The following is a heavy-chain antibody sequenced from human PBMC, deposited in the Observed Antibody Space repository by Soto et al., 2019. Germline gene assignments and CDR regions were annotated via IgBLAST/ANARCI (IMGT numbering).Heavy chain of an antibody. CDR1: GFTFSSYG. J-gene: IGHJ4*02. CDR2: IWYDGSNK. CDR3: ARGFLEWLLPTDY. V-gene: IGHV3-33*01. D-gene: IGHD3-3*01. Sequence: PGGSLRLSCAASGFTFSSYGMHWVRQAPGKGLEWVAVIWYDGSNKYYADSVKGRFTISRDNSKNTLYLQMNSLRAEDTAVYYCARGFLEWLLPTDYWGQGTLVTVSS.